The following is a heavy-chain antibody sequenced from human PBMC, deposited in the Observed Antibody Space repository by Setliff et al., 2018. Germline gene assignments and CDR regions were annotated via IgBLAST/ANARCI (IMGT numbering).Heavy chain of an antibody. CDR1: GGPMRSFY. CDR3: ASGLEFDY. Sequence: PSETLSLTCTVSGGPMRSFYWSWIRQTPGKGLQWIGYISDSGSTHYKPSLKSRATISVDTSKSQFSLNLSNVTAADTAVYYCASGLEFDYWGPGSLVTVSS. J-gene: IGHJ4*01. D-gene: IGHD1-1*01. CDR2: ISDSGST. V-gene: IGHV4-4*08.